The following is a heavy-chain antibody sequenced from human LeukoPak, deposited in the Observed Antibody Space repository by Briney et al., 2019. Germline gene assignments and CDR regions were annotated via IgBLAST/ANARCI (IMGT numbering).Heavy chain of an antibody. CDR3: ARGQDDYSSFYTWFDP. CDR2: IYYSGNT. Sequence: PSETLSLTCTVSGGSISSGGYYWSWIRRHPGKGLEWIGYIYYSGNTYYSPSLKSRLTISIETSKNQFSLKLRSVTAADTAVYYCARGQDDYSSFYTWFDPWGQGTLVTVSS. D-gene: IGHD4-11*01. J-gene: IGHJ5*02. V-gene: IGHV4-31*03. CDR1: GGSISSGGYY.